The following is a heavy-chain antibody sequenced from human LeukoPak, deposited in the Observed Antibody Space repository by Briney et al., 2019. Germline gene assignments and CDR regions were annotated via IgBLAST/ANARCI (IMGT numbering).Heavy chain of an antibody. CDR2: IYYSGST. V-gene: IGHV4-59*01. CDR1: GGSISSYY. D-gene: IGHD4-17*01. Sequence: SETLSLTCTVSGGSISSYYWSWIRQPPGKGLEWIGYIYYSGSTNYNPSLKSRVTTSVDTSKNQFSLKLSSVTAADTAVYYCASHHDYGDYVAFDIWGQGTMVTVSS. CDR3: ASHHDYGDYVAFDI. J-gene: IGHJ3*02.